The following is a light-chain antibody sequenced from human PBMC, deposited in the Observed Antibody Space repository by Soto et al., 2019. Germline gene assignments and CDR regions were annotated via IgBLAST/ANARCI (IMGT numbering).Light chain of an antibody. V-gene: IGKV1D-12*01. CDR3: QEANNFPYT. CDR1: QDISSW. J-gene: IGKJ2*01. CDR2: AAS. Sequence: DIQMTQSPSSVSASVGDRVTITCRASQDISSWLAWYQQTPGKAPKLLIYAASSLQSGVPSRCSRSGSGTDFTLTISSLQPEDFATYYCQEANNFPYTFGQGTKLEIK.